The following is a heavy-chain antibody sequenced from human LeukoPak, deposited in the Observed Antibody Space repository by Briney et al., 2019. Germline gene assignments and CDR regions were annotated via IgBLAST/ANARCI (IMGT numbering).Heavy chain of an antibody. Sequence: SETLSLTCTVSGGSISSGNYYWSWIRQPPGKGLEWIGDIYYSGSTDYNPSLKSRVTISVDTSKNQFSLKLSSVTAADTAVYYCAREDSSGYYRDYWGQGTLVTVSS. CDR2: IYYSGST. D-gene: IGHD3-22*01. V-gene: IGHV4-30-4*01. CDR3: AREDSSGYYRDY. CDR1: GGSISSGNYY. J-gene: IGHJ4*02.